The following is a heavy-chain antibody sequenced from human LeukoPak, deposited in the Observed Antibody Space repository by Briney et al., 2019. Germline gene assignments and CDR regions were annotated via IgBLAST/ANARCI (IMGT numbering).Heavy chain of an antibody. CDR2: IYSGGST. Sequence: GGSLRLSCSPSGHPVCINYMRCARQAPGWGVVWVSVIYSGGSTYYADSVKGRFTISRDNSKNTLYLQMNSLRGEDTAVYYCASGGKYSSGLYWGQGTLVTVSS. D-gene: IGHD6-19*01. V-gene: IGHV3-66*01. J-gene: IGHJ4*02. CDR1: GHPVCINY. CDR3: ASGGKYSSGLY.